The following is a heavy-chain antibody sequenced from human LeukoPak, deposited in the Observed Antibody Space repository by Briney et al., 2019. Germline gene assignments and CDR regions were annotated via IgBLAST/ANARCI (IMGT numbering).Heavy chain of an antibody. Sequence: GRSLRLSCAASGFTFSSYGMHWVRQAPGKGLEWVAVISYDGSNKYYADSVKGRFTISRDRSKNTVFLEMNSLRAEDTAVYYCAKDVALLLWFGGDDGFEIWGQGTMVTVSS. CDR2: ISYDGSNK. D-gene: IGHD3-10*01. J-gene: IGHJ3*02. CDR3: AKDVALLLWFGGDDGFEI. V-gene: IGHV3-30*18. CDR1: GFTFSSYG.